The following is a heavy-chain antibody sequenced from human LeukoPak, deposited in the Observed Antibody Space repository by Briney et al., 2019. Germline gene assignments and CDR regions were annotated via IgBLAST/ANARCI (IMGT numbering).Heavy chain of an antibody. V-gene: IGHV5-51*01. CDR3: ARTTNYYDSSGDYFRYFDY. Sequence: GESLKISCKGSGYSITSYWIWWVRHMPGKRQGLMGIIYPGDSDTKYSPSCQGQFTISAYKSISTAYLQWSSLKASAMAMYYCARTTNYYDSSGDYFRYFDYWGQGTLVIVSS. CDR2: IYPGDSDT. J-gene: IGHJ4*02. D-gene: IGHD3-22*01. CDR1: GYSITSYW.